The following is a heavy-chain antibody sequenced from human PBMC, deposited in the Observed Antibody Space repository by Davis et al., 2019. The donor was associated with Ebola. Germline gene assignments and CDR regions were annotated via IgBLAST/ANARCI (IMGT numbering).Heavy chain of an antibody. J-gene: IGHJ2*01. D-gene: IGHD6-13*01. CDR2: IWFDGRNR. CDR3: ARVDSGSWAPTLWYFDL. CDR1: GFTFSGSG. V-gene: IGHV3-33*01. Sequence: GGSLRLSCAASGFTFSGSGIHWVRQAPGKGLEWVAVIWFDGRNRYYADSVKGRFTISRHNSKNTLYLQMNSLRAEETAVYYCARVDSGSWAPTLWYFDLWGRGTLVTVSS.